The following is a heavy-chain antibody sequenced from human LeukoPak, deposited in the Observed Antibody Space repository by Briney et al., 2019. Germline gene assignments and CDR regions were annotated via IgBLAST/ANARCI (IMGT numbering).Heavy chain of an antibody. V-gene: IGHV3-53*01. CDR1: GFTVSSNY. Sequence: GGSLRLSCAASGFTVSSNYMSWVRQAPGKGLEWVSVIYSGGSTYYADSVKGRFTISRDNSKNTLYLQMNSLRAEDTAVYYCASDGGYYDSSGLDYWGQETLVTVSS. CDR3: ASDGGYYDSSGLDY. J-gene: IGHJ4*02. D-gene: IGHD3-22*01. CDR2: IYSGGST.